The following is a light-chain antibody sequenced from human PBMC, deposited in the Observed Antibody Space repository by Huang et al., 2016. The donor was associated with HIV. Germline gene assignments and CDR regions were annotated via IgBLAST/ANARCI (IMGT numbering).Light chain of an antibody. J-gene: IGKJ1*01. CDR3: QQYNNWPPWT. V-gene: IGKV3-15*01. CDR1: QSVSSN. Sequence: EIVMTQSQDTLSVSPGDRATLSCRASQSVSSNLAWYQQKPGQAPRLLIYGASTRATGIPARFSGSGSGTEFTLTISSLQSEDFAVYYCQQYNNWPPWTFGQGTKVEIK. CDR2: GAS.